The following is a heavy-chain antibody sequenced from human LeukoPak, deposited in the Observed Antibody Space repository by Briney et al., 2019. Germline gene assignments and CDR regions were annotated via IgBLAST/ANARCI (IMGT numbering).Heavy chain of an antibody. D-gene: IGHD6-19*01. V-gene: IGHV3-23*01. J-gene: IGHJ4*02. CDR3: AKDLDGSGMYGGTDS. Sequence: PGRTLRLSCEASGFHFRDYGMNWVRQAPGKGLEWVSGITASARTTYYADSVKGRFTIYSDNSKNTLSLQMSSLRAEDTAVYYCAKDLDGSGMYGGTDSWGQGTPVTVSS. CDR2: ITASARTT. CDR1: GFHFRDYG.